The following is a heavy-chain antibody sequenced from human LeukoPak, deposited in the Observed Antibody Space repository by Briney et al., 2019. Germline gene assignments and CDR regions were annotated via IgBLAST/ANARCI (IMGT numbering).Heavy chain of an antibody. CDR1: GFTFGDYA. V-gene: IGHV3-49*04. D-gene: IGHD1-26*01. Sequence: PGGSLRLSCTASGFTFGDYAMSWVRQAPGKGLEWVGFIRSKAYGGTTEYAASVKGRFTISGDDSKSIAYLQMNSLKTEDTAVYYCTRDGIVGATDYYYMDVWGKGTTVTISS. CDR2: IRSKAYGGTT. CDR3: TRDGIVGATDYYYMDV. J-gene: IGHJ6*03.